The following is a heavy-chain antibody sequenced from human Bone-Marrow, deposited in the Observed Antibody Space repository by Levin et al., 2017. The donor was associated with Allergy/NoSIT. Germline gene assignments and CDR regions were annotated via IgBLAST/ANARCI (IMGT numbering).Heavy chain of an antibody. Sequence: PGGSLRLSCKASGYTFTNYGITWVRQAPGQGLEWMGWISPNSGHTNYAHELRGRVTLTTDTSTSTSHMELRSLRCDDTAVYYCARGGMSGMDVWGQGTTVTVSS. J-gene: IGHJ6*02. V-gene: IGHV1-18*01. CDR3: ARGGMSGMDV. CDR2: ISPNSGHT. CDR1: GYTFTNYG. D-gene: IGHD6-13*01.